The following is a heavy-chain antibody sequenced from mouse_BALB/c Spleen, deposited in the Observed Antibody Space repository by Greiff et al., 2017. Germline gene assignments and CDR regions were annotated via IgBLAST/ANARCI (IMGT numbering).Heavy chain of an antibody. CDR1: GFSLTSYD. D-gene: IGHD4-1*01. CDR2: IWTGGGT. V-gene: IGHV2-9-2*01. Sequence: QVQLKESGPGLVAPSQSLSITCTVSGFSLTSYDISWIRQPPGKGLEWLGVIWTGGGTNYNSAFMSRLSISKDNSKSQVFLKMNSLQTDDTAIYYCVSSANWDEGIDYWGQGTTLTVSS. CDR3: VSSANWDEGIDY. J-gene: IGHJ2*01.